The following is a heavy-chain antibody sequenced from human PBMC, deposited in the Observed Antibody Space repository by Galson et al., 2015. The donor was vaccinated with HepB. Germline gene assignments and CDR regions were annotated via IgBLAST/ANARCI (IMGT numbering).Heavy chain of an antibody. CDR3: AKDLSGVGASFDS. CDR2: ISWNSGSI. J-gene: IGHJ4*02. Sequence: SLRLSCAASGFTFDDYAMHWVRQAPGKGLEWVSGISWNSGSIGYADSVKGRFTISSDNAPNSLYLQMTSLRAEDPALYYCAKDLSGVGASFDSWGQGTLVTVSS. CDR1: GFTFDDYA. V-gene: IGHV3-9*01. D-gene: IGHD1-26*01.